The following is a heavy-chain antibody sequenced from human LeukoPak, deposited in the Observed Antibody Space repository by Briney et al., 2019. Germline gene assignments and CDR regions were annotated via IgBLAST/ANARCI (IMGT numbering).Heavy chain of an antibody. CDR2: IYYSGST. D-gene: IGHD3-10*01. J-gene: IGHJ4*02. Sequence: SETLSLTCTVSGGSISSSSYYWGWIRQPPGKGLEWIGSIYYSGSTHYNPSLKSRVTISVDTSKNQFSLKLSSVTAADTAVYYCARLEYMVRGVIYWGQGTLVTVSS. V-gene: IGHV4-39*01. CDR3: ARLEYMVRGVIY. CDR1: GGSISSSSYY.